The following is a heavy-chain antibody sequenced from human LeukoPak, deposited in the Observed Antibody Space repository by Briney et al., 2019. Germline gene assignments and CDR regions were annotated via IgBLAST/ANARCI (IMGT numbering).Heavy chain of an antibody. V-gene: IGHV3-21*04. J-gene: IGHJ4*02. CDR2: ISSSSSTI. Sequence: PGGSLRLSCAASGFTFSNYSMNWIRQAPGKGLEYISSISSSSSTIYYADSVKGRFTISRDNAKNSLYLEMNSLRAEDTAVYYCARGRGSYLFDYWGQGTLVTVSS. D-gene: IGHD1-26*01. CDR1: GFTFSNYS. CDR3: ARGRGSYLFDY.